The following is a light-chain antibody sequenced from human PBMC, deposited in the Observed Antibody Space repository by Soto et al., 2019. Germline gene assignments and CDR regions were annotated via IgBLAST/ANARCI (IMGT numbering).Light chain of an antibody. CDR1: QSVDSLY. CDR3: QWYGGLHA. V-gene: IGKV3-20*01. CDR2: GAS. J-gene: IGKJ4*01. Sequence: EIVLTQSPGTLSLSPGERATLSCRASQSVDSLYQAWYQQKPGQAPRLLIYGASSRATGIPDRFSGSGSGTDFTLTISRLEPEDFAVYYCQWYGGLHAFGGGTKVEIK.